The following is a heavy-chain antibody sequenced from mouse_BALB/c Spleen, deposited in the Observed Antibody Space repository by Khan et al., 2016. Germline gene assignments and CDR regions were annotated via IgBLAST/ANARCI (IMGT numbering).Heavy chain of an antibody. CDR1: GYTFTSYW. CDR3: ARGIPPDY. Sequence: QVQLQQSGAELARPGASVKLSCKASGYTFTSYWMQWVKQRPGQGLEWIGAIYPGDGDTRYTQKFKDKATLTADKSSSTAYMQLSSLASEDSADYYCARGIPPDYWGQGTTLTVSS. CDR2: IYPGDGDT. J-gene: IGHJ2*01. V-gene: IGHV1-87*01.